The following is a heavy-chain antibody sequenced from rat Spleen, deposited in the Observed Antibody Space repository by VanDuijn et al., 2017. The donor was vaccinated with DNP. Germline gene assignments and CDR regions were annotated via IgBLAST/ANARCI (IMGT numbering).Heavy chain of an antibody. Sequence: EVQLVESGGGLVQPGRSLKLSCAASGFTFSNHDMAWVRQAPTKGLEWVASISPSGDSTYYRDSVQGRFIISRDNAKTTLNLQMDSLRSEDTATYYCVTRGKYGGYDYWGQGVMVTVSS. CDR2: ISPSGDST. V-gene: IGHV5-19*01. D-gene: IGHD1-11*01. CDR3: VTRGKYGGYDY. CDR1: GFTFSNHD. J-gene: IGHJ2*01.